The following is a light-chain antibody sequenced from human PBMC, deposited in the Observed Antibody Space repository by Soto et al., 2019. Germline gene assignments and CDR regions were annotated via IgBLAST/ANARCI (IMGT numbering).Light chain of an antibody. J-gene: IGKJ4*01. CDR2: GAS. Sequence: EIVLTQSPGTLSLSPGERATLSRRASQSVSSSYLAWYQQKPGQAPRLLIYGASSRATGIPDRFSGSGSGTDLTLTISRLEPEDFAVYYCQQYGSSPLLTFGGGTKVEIK. CDR3: QQYGSSPLLT. V-gene: IGKV3-20*01. CDR1: QSVSSSY.